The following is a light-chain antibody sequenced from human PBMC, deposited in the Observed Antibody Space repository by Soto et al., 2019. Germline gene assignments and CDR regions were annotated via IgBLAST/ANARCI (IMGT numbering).Light chain of an antibody. CDR3: QRYNTPPQT. V-gene: IGKV3-15*01. Sequence: EVVLTQSPATLSVSPGAGATLSCRASQSVCSNLAWYQQKPGQTPRVLIYGASTRDIGIPARFSGSGFGTEFTLTISSLQSEDFTVYFCQRYNTPPQTFGQGTK. CDR2: GAS. J-gene: IGKJ1*01. CDR1: QSVCSN.